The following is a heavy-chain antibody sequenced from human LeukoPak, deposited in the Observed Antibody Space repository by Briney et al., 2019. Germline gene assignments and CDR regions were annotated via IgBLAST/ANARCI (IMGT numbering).Heavy chain of an antibody. D-gene: IGHD6-6*01. J-gene: IGHJ4*02. Sequence: ASVTVSCKASGYTFTGYYMHWVRQAPGQGLEWMGWINPNSGGTNYAQKFQGRVTMTRDTSISTAYMELSRLRSDDTAVYYCARPGTRHIAARRGVLDYWGQGTLVTVSS. CDR2: INPNSGGT. CDR1: GYTFTGYY. CDR3: ARPGTRHIAARRGVLDY. V-gene: IGHV1-2*02.